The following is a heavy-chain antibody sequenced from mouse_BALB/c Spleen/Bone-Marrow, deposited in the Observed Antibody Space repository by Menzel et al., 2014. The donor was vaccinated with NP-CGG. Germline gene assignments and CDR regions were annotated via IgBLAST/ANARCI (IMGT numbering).Heavy chain of an antibody. J-gene: IGHJ4*01. CDR1: GYTFTDNG. CDR2: IDTSDSYT. D-gene: IGHD2-4*01. V-gene: IGHV1-69*01. Sequence: QVQLQQSGAELGMPGASVKMSCKASGYTFTDNGIYWVKQRPGQGLEWIGAIDTSDSYTNYNQKFMGKASLTVDASSSTAYVQVSSLTSDDSAVYYCARGGHDFSLDYWGQGTSVTVSS. CDR3: ARGGHDFSLDY.